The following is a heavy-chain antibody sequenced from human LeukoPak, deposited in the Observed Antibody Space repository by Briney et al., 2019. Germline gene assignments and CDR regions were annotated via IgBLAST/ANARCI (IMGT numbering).Heavy chain of an antibody. CDR3: ARGGQWTLDY. V-gene: IGHV3-33*01. CDR1: GFTFSSYG. CDR2: IWYDGSNK. D-gene: IGHD6-19*01. J-gene: IGHJ4*02. Sequence: GGALRLSCSVSGFTFSSYGMHWVRQAPGKGLEWVAVIWYDGSNKYYADSVKGRFTISTDNSKNTLYLQMHSMRAEDTAVYYCARGGQWTLDYWGQGTLVTVSS.